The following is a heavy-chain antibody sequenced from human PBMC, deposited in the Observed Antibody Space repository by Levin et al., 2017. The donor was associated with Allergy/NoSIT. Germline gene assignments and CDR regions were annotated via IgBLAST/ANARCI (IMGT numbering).Heavy chain of an antibody. J-gene: IGHJ4*02. CDR2: MSIYGDAI. Sequence: GGSLRLSCAASGFTFTDYYMSWIRQVPGKGLEWVSYMSIYGDAIYYADSVRGRFTLSRDNAKNSLYLEMNNLRTEDTAVYYCARGGSYYLNWGQGTLVTVSS. D-gene: IGHD3-10*01. V-gene: IGHV3-11*01. CDR3: ARGGSYYLN. CDR1: GFTFTDYY.